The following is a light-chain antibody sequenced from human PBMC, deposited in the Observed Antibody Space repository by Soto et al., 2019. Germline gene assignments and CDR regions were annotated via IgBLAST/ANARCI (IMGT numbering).Light chain of an antibody. J-gene: IGLJ7*01. CDR1: SSNIGTYT. V-gene: IGLV1-44*01. CDR2: SNN. Sequence: QPVLTQPPSASGTPGQRVTISCSGSSSNIGTYTVNWYQQVPGTAPKLLIYSNNQRPSRVPDRFSGSKSGTSASLAISGLQSEDEADYYCAAWDASLNGVIFGGGTQLTVL. CDR3: AAWDASLNGVI.